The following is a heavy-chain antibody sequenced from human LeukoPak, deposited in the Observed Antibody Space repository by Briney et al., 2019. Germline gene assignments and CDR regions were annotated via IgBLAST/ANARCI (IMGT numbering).Heavy chain of an antibody. Sequence: PSETLSLTCTVSGDSNSSYYWNWFRQPAGKGLEWIGRLYASGTTSYNPSLESRVSMSLDTSKNQFSLKLNSVTAADTAVYYCARATYSGDTSYVFDYWGQGTLVSVSS. D-gene: IGHD1-26*01. CDR1: GDSNSSYY. CDR3: ARATYSGDTSYVFDY. J-gene: IGHJ4*02. CDR2: LYASGTT. V-gene: IGHV4-4*07.